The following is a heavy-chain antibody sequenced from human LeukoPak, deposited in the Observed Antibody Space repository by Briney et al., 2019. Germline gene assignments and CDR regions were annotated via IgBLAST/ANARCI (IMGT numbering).Heavy chain of an antibody. Sequence: GGSLRLSCVASGFTFDDYGMSWVRQAPGKGLEWVSGINWNGGSTGYADSVKGRFTISRDNANNSLYLQMNSLRAEDTALYYCARDKLGSRNAWGQGTLVTVSS. CDR1: GFTFDDYG. D-gene: IGHD2-15*01. J-gene: IGHJ5*02. CDR2: INWNGGST. V-gene: IGHV3-20*04. CDR3: ARDKLGSRNA.